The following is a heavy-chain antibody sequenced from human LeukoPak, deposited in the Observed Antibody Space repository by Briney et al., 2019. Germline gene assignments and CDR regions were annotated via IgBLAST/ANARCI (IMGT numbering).Heavy chain of an antibody. CDR3: ATSDCSGGSCYSVGGY. CDR1: ELTFSSYW. Sequence: PGGSLRLSCAASELTFSSYWMNWVRQAPGKGLEWVANIKQDGSEKYYVDSVKGRFTISRDNAKNSLYLQMNSLRAEDTAVYYCATSDCSGGSCYSVGGYWGQGTLVTVSS. D-gene: IGHD2-15*01. J-gene: IGHJ4*02. CDR2: IKQDGSEK. V-gene: IGHV3-7*01.